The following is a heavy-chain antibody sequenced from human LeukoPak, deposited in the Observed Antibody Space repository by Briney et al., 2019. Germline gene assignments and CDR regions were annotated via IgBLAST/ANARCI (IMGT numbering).Heavy chain of an antibody. CDR1: GYTFTVYY. CDR2: INHYSGGT. J-gene: IGHJ6*02. D-gene: IGHD3-10*01. CDR3: ARDQAMVRGSLSGMDV. V-gene: IGHV1-2*02. Sequence: ASVKVSCKSSGYTFTVYYMHWVRQAPGQGLDWMGWINHYSGGTNYAQKFQGRVTMNREPSISTAYMELSRQRSDEPAVYYCARDQAMVRGSLSGMDVWGQGTTVTVSS.